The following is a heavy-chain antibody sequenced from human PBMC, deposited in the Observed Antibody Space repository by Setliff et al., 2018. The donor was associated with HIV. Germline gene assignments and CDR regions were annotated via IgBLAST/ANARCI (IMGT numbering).Heavy chain of an antibody. V-gene: IGHV3-23*01. CDR3: VRDPIEGYPDYFDY. D-gene: IGHD1-26*01. Sequence: AGGSLRLSCAASGFTFRNYKFNWVRQAPGKGLEWVSGISGSGGSTYYADSVKGRFTISRDNSKNTLFLQMNSLRPEDTATYYCVRDPIEGYPDYFDYWGQGTLVTVSS. J-gene: IGHJ4*02. CDR2: ISGSGGST. CDR1: GFTFRNYK.